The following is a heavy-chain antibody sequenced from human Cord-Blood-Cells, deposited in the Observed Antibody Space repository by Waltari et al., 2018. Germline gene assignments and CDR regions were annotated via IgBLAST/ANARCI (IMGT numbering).Heavy chain of an antibody. CDR3: ARGGGSSGEGNWCDP. D-gene: IGHD6-19*01. V-gene: IGHV4-34*01. CDR2: INHSGST. CDR1: GGSFSGYY. J-gene: IGHJ5*02. Sequence: QVQLQQWGAGLLKPSETLSLTCAVYGGSFSGYYWSWIRQPPGKGLEWLGEINHSGSTNDNPSLKRRVTRSVDTSKNQFSLKLSAVTAADTAVYYCARGGGSSGEGNWCDPWGQGTLVTVAS.